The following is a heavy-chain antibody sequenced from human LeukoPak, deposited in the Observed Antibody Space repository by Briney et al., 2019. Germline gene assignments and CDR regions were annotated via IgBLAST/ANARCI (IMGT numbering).Heavy chain of an antibody. D-gene: IGHD6-13*01. Sequence: SETLSLTCTVSGGSISSSSCYWGWIRQPPGKGLEWIGSIYYSGSTYYNPSLKSRVTISVDTSKNQFSLKLSSVTAADTAVYYCARDSPNPAAGKNWFDPWGQGTLVTVSS. CDR2: IYYSGST. CDR1: GGSISSSSCY. V-gene: IGHV4-39*02. CDR3: ARDSPNPAAGKNWFDP. J-gene: IGHJ5*02.